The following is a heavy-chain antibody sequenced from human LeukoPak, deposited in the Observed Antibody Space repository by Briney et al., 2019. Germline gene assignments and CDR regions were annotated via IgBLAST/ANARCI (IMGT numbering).Heavy chain of an antibody. CDR2: IYYSGST. D-gene: IGHD5-18*01. CDR3: ARRGYSYGYKDYYFDY. Sequence: SETLSLTCTVSGGSISSSSYYWGWIRQPPGKGLEWIGSIYYSGSTYYNPSLKSRVTISVDTSKNQFSLKLSSVTAADTAVYYCARRGYSYGYKDYYFDYWGQGTLVTVSS. J-gene: IGHJ4*02. V-gene: IGHV4-39*01. CDR1: GGSISSSSYY.